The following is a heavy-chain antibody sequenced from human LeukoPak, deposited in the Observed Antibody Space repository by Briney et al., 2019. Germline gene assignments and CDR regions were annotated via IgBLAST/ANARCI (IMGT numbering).Heavy chain of an antibody. J-gene: IGHJ4*02. D-gene: IGHD2-8*01. CDR2: IRSKTYGGTT. V-gene: IGHV3-49*04. Sequence: PGGSLRLSCTASGFTFSDYAMSWVRQAPGKGLEWVGFIRSKTYGGTTEYAASVRGRFTISRDDSKSIVYLQMNSLKTEYNCVYYCTREWWMLYDSSYYFDRWGQGTLVTVSS. CDR1: GFTFSDYA. CDR3: TREWWMLYDSSYYFDR.